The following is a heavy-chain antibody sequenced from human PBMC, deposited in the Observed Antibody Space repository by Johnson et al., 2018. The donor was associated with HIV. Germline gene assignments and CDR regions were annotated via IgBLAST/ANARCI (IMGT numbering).Heavy chain of an antibody. D-gene: IGHD5-18*01. V-gene: IGHV3-11*01. CDR1: GFTFSDYY. Sequence: QVQLVESGGGLVKPGGSLRLSCAASGFTFSDYYMSWIRQAPGKGLEWVSHISTSGSIKYYADSVKGRFTISRDNAKKSLYLEMKSLRVDDTAVYYCARESTAWGGEYVGYGLDVWGQGTLVTVSS. CDR3: ARESTAWGGEYVGYGLDV. J-gene: IGHJ3*01. CDR2: ISTSGSIK.